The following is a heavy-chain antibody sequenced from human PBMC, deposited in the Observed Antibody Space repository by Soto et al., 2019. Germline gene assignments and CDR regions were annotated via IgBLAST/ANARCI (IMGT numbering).Heavy chain of an antibody. D-gene: IGHD6-25*01. V-gene: IGHV1-18*04. CDR1: GYSFSTYS. CDR3: ARAVGAALDY. Sequence: QVQLVQSGAEVKKPGASVKVSCKASGYSFSTYSFSWVRQAPGQGLEWMGWIGAFNGNTNYAQKFQGRVTMTTDTSTTTVYMELGSLTSADTAVYYCARAVGAALDYWGQGTLVTVSS. J-gene: IGHJ4*02. CDR2: IGAFNGNT.